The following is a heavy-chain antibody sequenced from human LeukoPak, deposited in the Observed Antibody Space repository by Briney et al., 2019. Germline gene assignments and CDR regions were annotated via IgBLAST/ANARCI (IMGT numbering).Heavy chain of an antibody. V-gene: IGHV4-4*02. CDR2: VNLQGST. Sequence: SETLSLTCGVSGGSITNTNYWTWVRQPPGKGLEWIGEVNLQGSTNYNPSLMGRVAISVDTSENHISLQLTSVTAADTAVYYCAREGGPYRPLDYSGQGTLVTVAS. CDR1: GGSITNTNY. CDR3: AREGGPYRPLDY. J-gene: IGHJ4*02.